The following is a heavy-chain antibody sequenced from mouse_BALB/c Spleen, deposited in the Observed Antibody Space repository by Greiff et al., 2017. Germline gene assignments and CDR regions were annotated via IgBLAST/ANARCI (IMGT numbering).Heavy chain of an antibody. Sequence: EVQLQQSGAELVKPGASVKLSCTASGFNIKDTYMHWVKQRPEQGLEWIGRIDPANGNTKYDPKFQGKATITAYTSSNPAYLQLSSLTSEDAAVYYCARSEGYYGYFDCWGQGTTLTVSS. CDR2: IDPANGNT. CDR1: GFNIKDTY. V-gene: IGHV14-3*02. CDR3: ARSEGYYGYFDC. D-gene: IGHD2-1*01. J-gene: IGHJ2*01.